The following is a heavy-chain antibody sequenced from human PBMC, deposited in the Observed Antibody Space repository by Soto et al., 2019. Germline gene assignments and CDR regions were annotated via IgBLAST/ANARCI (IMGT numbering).Heavy chain of an antibody. CDR1: CGSFIGYY. J-gene: IGHJ6*02. CDR3: ARARVSSSSMTYYYYGMDV. D-gene: IGHD6-13*01. V-gene: IGHV4-34*01. Sequence: SETLSLTGAVYCGSFIGYYWIWIRQPPGKGLEWIGEINHSGSTNYNPSLKSRVTISVDTSKNQFSLKLSSVTAADTAVYYCARARVSSSSMTYYYYGMDVWGQGTTVTVSS. CDR2: INHSGST.